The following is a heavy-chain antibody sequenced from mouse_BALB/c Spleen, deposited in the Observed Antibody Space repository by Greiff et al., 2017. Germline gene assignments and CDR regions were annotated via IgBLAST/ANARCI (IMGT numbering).Heavy chain of an antibody. V-gene: IGHV5-17*02. J-gene: IGHJ2*01. CDR1: GFTFSSFG. CDR2: ISSGSSTI. Sequence: EVKLMESGGGLVQPGGSRKLSCAASGFTFSSFGMHWVRQAPEKGLEWVAYISSGSSTIYYADTVKGRFTISRDNPKNTLFLQMTSLRSEDTAMYYCARARGNYWGQGTTLTVSS. CDR3: ARARGNY.